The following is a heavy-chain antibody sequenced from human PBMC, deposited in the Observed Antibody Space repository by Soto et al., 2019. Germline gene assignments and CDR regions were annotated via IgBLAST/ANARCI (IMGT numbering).Heavy chain of an antibody. CDR2: IKQDGSEK. D-gene: IGHD6-13*01. V-gene: IGHV3-7*05. CDR1: GFTFSSYW. CDR3: ARGIAAAGTGDFDY. J-gene: IGHJ4*02. Sequence: GGSLRLSCAASGFTFSSYWMSWVRQAPGKGLEWVANIKQDGSEKYYVDSVKGRFTISRDNAKNSLYLQMNSLRAEDTAVYYCARGIAAAGTGDFDYWGQGTLVTVSS.